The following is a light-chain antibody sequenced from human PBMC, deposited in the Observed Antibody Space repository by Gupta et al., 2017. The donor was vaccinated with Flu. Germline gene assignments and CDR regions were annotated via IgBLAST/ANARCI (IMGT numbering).Light chain of an antibody. Sequence: QSVLTQPPSVSGAPGQRVTISCTGSNSNIGAGYDVNWYQHLPGTAPKLLIYGNSNRPSGAPDRFSGSKSGTSASLAITGLQAEDEADYYCQSYDSSLSGSNVFGTGTKVNVL. CDR3: QSYDSSLSGSNV. CDR2: GNS. CDR1: NSNIGAGYD. V-gene: IGLV1-40*01. J-gene: IGLJ1*01.